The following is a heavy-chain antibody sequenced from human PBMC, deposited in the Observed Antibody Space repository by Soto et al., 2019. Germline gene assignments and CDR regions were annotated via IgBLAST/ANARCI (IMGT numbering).Heavy chain of an antibody. J-gene: IGHJ4*02. CDR1: VGSFRGYF. V-gene: IGHV4-34*01. CDR2: INDSGST. D-gene: IGHD3-16*01. CDR3: QGGDF. Sequence: SETLSLTCAVSVGSFRGYFWSWIRQSPDKGLEWIGEINDSGSTYYNPSFKGRLTISVDTSKSQISLRLTSVTAADSAVYYCQGGDFWGQGTRVTVSS.